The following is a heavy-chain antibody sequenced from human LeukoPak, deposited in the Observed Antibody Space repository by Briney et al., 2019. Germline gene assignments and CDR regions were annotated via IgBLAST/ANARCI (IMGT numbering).Heavy chain of an antibody. V-gene: IGHV4-59*01. D-gene: IGHD6-19*01. CDR3: ASSVINSSGYLDY. Sequence: SETLSLTCTVSGGSISSYYWSWIRQPPGKGLEWIGYTYYSGSTNYNPSLKSRVTISVDTSKNQFSLKLSSVTAADTAVYYCASSVINSSGYLDYWGQGTLVTVSS. CDR2: TYYSGST. CDR1: GGSISSYY. J-gene: IGHJ4*02.